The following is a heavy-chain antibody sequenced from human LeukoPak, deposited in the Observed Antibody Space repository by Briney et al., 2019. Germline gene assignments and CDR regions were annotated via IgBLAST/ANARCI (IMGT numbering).Heavy chain of an antibody. CDR3: AKAKREGVPDY. CDR1: GFTFDDYA. CDR2: ISWNSGSI. V-gene: IGHV3-9*01. D-gene: IGHD1-26*01. J-gene: IGHJ4*02. Sequence: PGGSLRLSCAASGFTFDDYAMHWVRQAPGKGLEWVSGISWNSGSIGYADSVKGRFTISRDNAKNSLYLQMNSLRAEDTALYYCAKAKREGVPDYWGQGTLVTVSS.